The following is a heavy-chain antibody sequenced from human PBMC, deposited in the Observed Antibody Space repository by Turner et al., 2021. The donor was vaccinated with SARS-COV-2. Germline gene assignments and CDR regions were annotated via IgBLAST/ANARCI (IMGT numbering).Heavy chain of an antibody. J-gene: IGHJ5*02. Sequence: QVKLQESGPGLLKPSQTLSLTCTVSGGSITSGSSFWTWIRQPAGRGLEWIGRSYTSGNTVGIPDYNPSLKSRVSISVDSSKNQFSLKLTSVTAADTAVYHCAKAVPGSGWFDPWGQGSLVTVSS. CDR3: AKAVPGSGWFDP. V-gene: IGHV4-61*02. CDR2: SYTSGNTVGIP. D-gene: IGHD3-10*01. CDR1: GGSITSGSSF.